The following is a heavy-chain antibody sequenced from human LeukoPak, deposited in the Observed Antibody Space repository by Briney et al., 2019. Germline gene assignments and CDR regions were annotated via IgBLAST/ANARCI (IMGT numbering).Heavy chain of an antibody. CDR3: ARHDWFDP. V-gene: IGHV3-53*01. CDR2: IYSGGST. D-gene: IGHD3-3*01. Sequence: PGGSLRLSCAASGFTVSGDYMSWVRQAPGKGLEWVSVIYSGGSTYYADSVKGRFTISRDTSKNTLYLQMNSLRAEDTAVYYCARHDWFDPWGQGTLSPSPQ. CDR1: GFTVSGDY. J-gene: IGHJ5*02.